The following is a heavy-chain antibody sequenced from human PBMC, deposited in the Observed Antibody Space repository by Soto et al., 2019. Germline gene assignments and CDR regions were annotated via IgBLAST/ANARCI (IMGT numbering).Heavy chain of an antibody. CDR3: ARDRYDYIWGSYRTETDAFDI. J-gene: IGHJ3*02. Sequence: PGGSLRLSCAASGFTFSSYSMNWVRQAPGKGLEWVSSISSSSSYIYYADSVKGRFTISRDNAKNSLYLQMNSLRAEDTAVYYCARDRYDYIWGSYRTETDAFDIWGQGTMVTVSS. CDR1: GFTFSSYS. CDR2: ISSSSSYI. D-gene: IGHD3-16*02. V-gene: IGHV3-21*01.